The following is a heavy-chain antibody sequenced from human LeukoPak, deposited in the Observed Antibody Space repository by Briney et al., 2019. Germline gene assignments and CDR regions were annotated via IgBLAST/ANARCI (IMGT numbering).Heavy chain of an antibody. Sequence: SETLSLTCAVYGGSFSGYYWSWIRQPPGKGLEWVGEINHSGSTNYSPSLKSRVSMSLDTSKKQFSLKLTSVTAADTAVYYCARRIVVVVTATHGWFDPWGQGTLVTVSS. J-gene: IGHJ5*02. CDR1: GGSFSGYY. CDR3: ARRIVVVVTATHGWFDP. V-gene: IGHV4-34*01. D-gene: IGHD2-15*01. CDR2: INHSGST.